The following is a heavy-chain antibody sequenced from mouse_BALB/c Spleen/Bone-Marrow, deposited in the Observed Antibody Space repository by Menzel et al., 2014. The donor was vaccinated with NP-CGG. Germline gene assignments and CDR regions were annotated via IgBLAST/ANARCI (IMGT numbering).Heavy chain of an antibody. CDR3: ASHLWPSY. CDR2: INPSNGRT. V-gene: IGHV1S81*02. Sequence: QVQLQQPGTELVKPGASVRLSCKASGYTFTSYWMHWVRQRPGQGLEWVGEINPSNGRTIYNEKFKSKATLTVDNSSSTAYMQLSSLTSEDSAVYYCASHLWPSYWGQGTTLTASS. D-gene: IGHD1-1*02. CDR1: GYTFTSYW. J-gene: IGHJ2*01.